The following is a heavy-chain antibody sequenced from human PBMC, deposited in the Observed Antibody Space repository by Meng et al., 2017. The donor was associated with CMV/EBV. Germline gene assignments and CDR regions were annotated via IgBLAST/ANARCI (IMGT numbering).Heavy chain of an antibody. J-gene: IGHJ6*02. CDR2: ISGSGGST. D-gene: IGHD4-11*01. V-gene: IGHV3-23*01. CDR1: GFTVSSYA. Sequence: GGSLRLSCAASGFTVSSYAMSWVRQAPGKGLEWVSAISGSGGSTYYADSVKGRFTISRDNSKNTLYLQMNSLRAEDTAVYYCAKRGAMTTLTMIGYYYGMDVWGQGTTVTVSS. CDR3: AKRGAMTTLTMIGYYYGMDV.